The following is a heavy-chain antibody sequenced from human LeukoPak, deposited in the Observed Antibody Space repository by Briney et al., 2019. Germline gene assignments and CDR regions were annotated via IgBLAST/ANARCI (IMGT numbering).Heavy chain of an antibody. D-gene: IGHD3-22*01. J-gene: IGHJ4*02. CDR3: ARGYYDSSGYYPVWGVRGKYYFDY. CDR1: GYTFTGYY. V-gene: IGHV1-2*02. CDR2: INPNSGGT. Sequence: GASVKVSCKASGYTFTGYYMHWVRQAPGQGLEWMGWINPNSGGTNYAQKFQGRVTMTRDTSISTAYMELSRLRSDDTAVYYCARGYYDSSGYYPVWGVRGKYYFDYWGQGTLVTVSS.